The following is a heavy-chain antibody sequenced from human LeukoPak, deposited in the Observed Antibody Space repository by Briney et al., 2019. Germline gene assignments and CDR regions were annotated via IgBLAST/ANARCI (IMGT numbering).Heavy chain of an antibody. CDR2: ISSSGSTI. V-gene: IGHV3-11*04. J-gene: IGHJ4*02. CDR3: ARPGYCSSTSCLKFDY. D-gene: IGHD2-2*01. Sequence: PGGSLRLSCAASGFTFSDYYMSWIRQAPGKGLEWVSYISSSGSTIYYADSVKGRFTISRDNAKNSLYLQMNSLRAEDTAVYYCARPGYCSSTSCLKFDYWGQGTLVTVSS. CDR1: GFTFSDYY.